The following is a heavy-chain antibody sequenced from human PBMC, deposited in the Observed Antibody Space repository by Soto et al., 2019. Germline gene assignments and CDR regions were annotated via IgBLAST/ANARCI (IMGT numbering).Heavy chain of an antibody. D-gene: IGHD2-2*01. CDR1: GFTFSGSA. CDR3: TRQARSSPPLDY. Sequence: GGSLRLSCAASGFTFSGSAMHWVRQASGKGLEWVGRIRSKANSYATAYAASVKGRFTISRDDSKNTAYLQMNSLKTEDTAVYYCTRQARSSPPLDYWGQGTLVTVSS. V-gene: IGHV3-73*01. J-gene: IGHJ4*02. CDR2: IRSKANSYAT.